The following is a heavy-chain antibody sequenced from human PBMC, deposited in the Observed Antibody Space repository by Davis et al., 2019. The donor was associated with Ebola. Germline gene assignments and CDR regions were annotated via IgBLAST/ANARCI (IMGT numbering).Heavy chain of an antibody. V-gene: IGHV3-7*03. CDR2: IKQDGTEA. Sequence: PGGSLRLSCAASGFSFDSYWMSWVRQAPGKGLEWVANIKQDGTEAYYVDSMEGRLTFSRDNVKESLSLEMTSLRVEDTAIYYCARVFQGFDFWGQGILVTVSS. J-gene: IGHJ4*02. CDR3: ARVFQGFDF. CDR1: GFSFDSYW.